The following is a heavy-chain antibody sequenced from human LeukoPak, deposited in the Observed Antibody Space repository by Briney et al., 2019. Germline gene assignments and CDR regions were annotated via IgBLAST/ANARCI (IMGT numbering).Heavy chain of an antibody. CDR1: GYTFTSYA. CDR2: INTNTGNP. D-gene: IGHD3-3*01. Sequence: GASVKVSCKASGYTFTSYAMNWVRQAPGQGLEWMGWINTNTGNPTYAQGFTGRFVFSLDTSVSTAYLQISSLKAEDTAVHYCARGGYYDFWSGDNWFDPWGQGTLVTVSS. V-gene: IGHV7-4-1*02. J-gene: IGHJ5*02. CDR3: ARGGYYDFWSGDNWFDP.